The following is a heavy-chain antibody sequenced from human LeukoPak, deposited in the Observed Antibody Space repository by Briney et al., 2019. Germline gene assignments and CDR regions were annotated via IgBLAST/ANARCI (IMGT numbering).Heavy chain of an antibody. V-gene: IGHV1-2*06. J-gene: IGHJ4*02. CDR2: INPNSGGT. D-gene: IGHD6-19*01. Sequence: ASVKGSCKASGYTFTGYYVHWVRQATGQGLEWMGRINPNSGGTNYAQKFQGRVTMTRDTSISTAYMELSRLRSDDTAVYYCARDRGGWYGYWGQGTLVTVSS. CDR3: ARDRGGWYGY. CDR1: GYTFTGYY.